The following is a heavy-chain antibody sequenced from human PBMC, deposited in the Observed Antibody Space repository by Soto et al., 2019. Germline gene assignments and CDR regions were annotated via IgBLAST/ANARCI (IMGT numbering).Heavy chain of an antibody. J-gene: IGHJ4*02. CDR2: VSGSGGTT. Sequence: PGGSLRLSCAASGFTFSSYAMRWVRQAPGKGLEWISAVSGSGGTTYYAASVKGRLTISRKNSKDTLYLQMNNLRAEETAVYYCAKPTDYNWNDYWGKGTLVTV. V-gene: IGHV3-23*01. CDR1: GFTFSSYA. CDR3: AKPTDYNWNDY. D-gene: IGHD1-20*01.